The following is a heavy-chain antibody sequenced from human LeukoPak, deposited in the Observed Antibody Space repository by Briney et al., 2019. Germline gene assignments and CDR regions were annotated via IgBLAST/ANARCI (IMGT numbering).Heavy chain of an antibody. CDR2: IIPIFGTA. CDR1: GGTFSSYA. V-gene: IGHV1-69*05. D-gene: IGHD5-18*01. Sequence: SVKVSCKASGGTFSSYAISWVRQAPGQGLEWMGGIIPIFGTANYAQKFQGSVTITTDESTSTAYMELSSLRSEDTAVYYCARGKVDTAMGDAFDIWGQGTMVTVSS. CDR3: ARGKVDTAMGDAFDI. J-gene: IGHJ3*02.